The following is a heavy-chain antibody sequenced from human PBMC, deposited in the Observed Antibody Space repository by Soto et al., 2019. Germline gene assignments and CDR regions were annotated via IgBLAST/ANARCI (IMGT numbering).Heavy chain of an antibody. Sequence: ASVKVSCKASGYRFTSNWIHWVRRAPGQGLEWMGVINPSGTVTNYAPKFQGRVTVTSDPSTSTVYMDLNSLTLEDTAVYYCASLRVAAYNWFDPWGQGTL. D-gene: IGHD2-15*01. V-gene: IGHV1-46*01. CDR1: GYRFTSNW. CDR2: INPSGTVT. J-gene: IGHJ5*02. CDR3: ASLRVAAYNWFDP.